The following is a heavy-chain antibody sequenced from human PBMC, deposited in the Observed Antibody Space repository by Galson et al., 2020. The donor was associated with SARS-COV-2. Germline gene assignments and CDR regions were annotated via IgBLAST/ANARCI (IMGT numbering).Heavy chain of an antibody. Sequence: SVKVSCKASGGTFSSYAISWVRQAPGQGLEWMGGIIPIFGTANYAQKFQGRVTTTADESTSTAYMELSSLRSEDTAVYYCARTYYYDSSGYYYDYWGQGTLVTVSS. CDR3: ARTYYYDSSGYYYDY. J-gene: IGHJ4*02. CDR2: IIPIFGTA. D-gene: IGHD3-22*01. CDR1: GGTFSSYA. V-gene: IGHV1-69*13.